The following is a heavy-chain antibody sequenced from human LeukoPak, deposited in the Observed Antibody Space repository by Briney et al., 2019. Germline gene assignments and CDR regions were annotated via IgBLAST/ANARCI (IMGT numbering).Heavy chain of an antibody. CDR2: ISEDGGHSR. CDR1: GFTFSRHQ. Sequence: PGGSLRLSCAASGFTFSRHQMGWARQAPGRGREWAAFISEDGGHSRDYPDSVSGRITISRDDVKKSLDLQTYSLTAENTPTYYCVRDWVPYGSNLDFWGQGTLVTVSS. D-gene: IGHD4/OR15-4a*01. CDR3: VRDWVPYGSNLDF. J-gene: IGHJ4*02. V-gene: IGHV3-48*03.